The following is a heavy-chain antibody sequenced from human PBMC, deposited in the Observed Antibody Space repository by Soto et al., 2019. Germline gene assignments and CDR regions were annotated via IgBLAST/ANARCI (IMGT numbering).Heavy chain of an antibody. Sequence: GASLKISCKASGQTVTSYWIRWERQIPGKGLEWMGRIDPSDSYTNYSPSFQGHVTISVDTSLSSAFLQWSSLKASDSAMYYWARRRLSGGGKGGVYYAMDVWGQGTTVTVSS. CDR3: ARRRLSGGGKGGVYYAMDV. D-gene: IGHD1-26*01. V-gene: IGHV5-10-1*01. CDR2: IDPSDSYT. J-gene: IGHJ6*02. CDR1: GQTVTSYW.